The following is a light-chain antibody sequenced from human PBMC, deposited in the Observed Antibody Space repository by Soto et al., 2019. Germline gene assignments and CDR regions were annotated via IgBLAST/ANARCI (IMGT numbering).Light chain of an antibody. CDR2: EVS. J-gene: IGLJ1*01. CDR1: SSDVGSYNL. Sequence: QSVLTQPASGSASPGQSITISCTGTSSDVGSYNLVSWYQQHPGKGPKLIIYEVSERPSGVSNRFSGSKSGNTASLTISGLQAEDEADYYCCSYAGSSTYVFGTGTKVTVL. V-gene: IGLV2-23*02. CDR3: CSYAGSSTYV.